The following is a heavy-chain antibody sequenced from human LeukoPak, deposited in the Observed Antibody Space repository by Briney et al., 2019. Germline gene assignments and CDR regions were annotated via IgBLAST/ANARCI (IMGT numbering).Heavy chain of an antibody. Sequence: PSETLSLTCTVSGGSISSSSYYWGWIRQPPGKGLEWIGEINHSGSTNYNPSLKSRVTISVDTSKNQFSLKLSSVTAADTAVYYCARGVTGGWYGDFQHWGQGTLVTVSS. J-gene: IGHJ1*01. CDR2: INHSGST. V-gene: IGHV4-39*07. CDR3: ARGVTGGWYGDFQH. D-gene: IGHD6-19*01. CDR1: GGSISSSSYY.